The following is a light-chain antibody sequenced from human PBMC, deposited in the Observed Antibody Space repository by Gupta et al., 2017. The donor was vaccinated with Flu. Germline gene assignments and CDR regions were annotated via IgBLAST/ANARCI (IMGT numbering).Light chain of an antibody. J-gene: IGLJ1*01. V-gene: IGLV2-14*01. Sequence: SITISCTGTSSDVGGYNYVSWYQHHPGEAPKLIIFEVDNRPSGISNRFSGSKSGNSASLTISGLQAEDEANYYCCSYGSTSTFLFGSGTNVIVL. CDR1: SSDVGGYNY. CDR2: EVD. CDR3: CSYGSTSTFL.